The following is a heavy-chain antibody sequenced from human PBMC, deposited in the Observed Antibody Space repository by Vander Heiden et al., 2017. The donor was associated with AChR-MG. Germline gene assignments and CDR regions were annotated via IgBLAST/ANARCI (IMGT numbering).Heavy chain of an antibody. CDR3: ADVRRPSSSGYYYYYGMDV. V-gene: IGHV1-8*01. CDR2: RKPNSGNT. D-gene: IGHD6-13*01. Sequence: QLVHSGSQVKKLWASLKSSCQASGYPFTSSHTNWVRQASGQGREGMGGRKPNSGNTGYAKKFQGRVTRTRNTSISTAYMEVSSLRSEETAVYDWADVRRPSSSGYYYYYGMDVWGQGTTVTVSS. CDR1: GYPFTSSH. J-gene: IGHJ6*02.